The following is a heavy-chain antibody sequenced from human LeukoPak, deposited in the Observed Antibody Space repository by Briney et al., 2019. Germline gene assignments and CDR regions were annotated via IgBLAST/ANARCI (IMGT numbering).Heavy chain of an antibody. D-gene: IGHD3-22*01. V-gene: IGHV4-30-4*08. J-gene: IGHJ4*02. CDR1: GGSISSGDYY. Sequence: SETRPLTCTVSGGSISSGDYYWSWIRQPPGKGLEWFGLIYYTESIYYNPSRKSRITISVDTSKDQFYLKLSSVTAADTAVYYCARVAYDSSGYYQYYFDYWGQGTLVTVSS. CDR3: ARVAYDSSGYYQYYFDY. CDR2: IYYTESI.